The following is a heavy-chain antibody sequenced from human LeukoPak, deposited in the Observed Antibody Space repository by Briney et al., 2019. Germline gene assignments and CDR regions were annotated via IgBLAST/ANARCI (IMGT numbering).Heavy chain of an antibody. J-gene: IGHJ4*02. CDR3: TRGADY. Sequence: GGSLRLSCAASGFTFSRFWMVWVRQAPGKGLVWVSRINSDGSKTDYADSVKGRFTISRDNAKNTLYLQMDSLRAEDTAIYYCTRGADYWGQGTLVTVSS. V-gene: IGHV3-74*01. CDR1: GFTFSRFW. CDR2: INSDGSKT.